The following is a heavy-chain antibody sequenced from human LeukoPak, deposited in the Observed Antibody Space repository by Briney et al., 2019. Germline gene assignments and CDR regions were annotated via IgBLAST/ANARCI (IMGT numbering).Heavy chain of an antibody. V-gene: IGHV4-34*01. J-gene: IGHJ5*02. D-gene: IGHD2/OR15-2a*01. Sequence: SETLSLTCAVDGGSLSNYYWSWIRQPPGKGLEWIGEINHSASTTYNPSLKSRVTMSVDTSKNQFSLKLTSVTAADTAVYYCTRNNWFDPWGQGTLVTVSS. CDR3: TRNNWFDP. CDR2: INHSAST. CDR1: GGSLSNYY.